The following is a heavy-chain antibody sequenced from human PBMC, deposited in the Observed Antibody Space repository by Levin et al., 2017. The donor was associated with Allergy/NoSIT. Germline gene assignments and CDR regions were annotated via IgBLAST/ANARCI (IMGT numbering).Heavy chain of an antibody. CDR1: GGSISSGGYS. Sequence: PSETLSLTCAVSGGSISSGGYSWSWIRQPPGTGLEWIGNIYLSGSTTDNPSLKSRVTMSVARSKNQFSLKLSYVTAADTAVYYCARVAGYSYGYYFDYWGPGTLVTVS. V-gene: IGHV4-30-2*01. D-gene: IGHD5-18*01. CDR3: ARVAGYSYGYYFDY. CDR2: IYLSGST. J-gene: IGHJ4*02.